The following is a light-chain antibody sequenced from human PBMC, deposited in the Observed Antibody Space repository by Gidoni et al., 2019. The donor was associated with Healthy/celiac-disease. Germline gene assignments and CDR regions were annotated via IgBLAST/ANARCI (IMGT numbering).Light chain of an antibody. V-gene: IGLV1-44*01. CDR3: AAWDDSLNGL. CDR2: STN. CDR1: SSNLGSNT. Sequence: QSVLTQPPSASGTPGQRVTITCSGSSSNLGSNTVNWYQQLPGTAPKLLIDSTNQLPSGVPDRFSGSKSGTSASLAISGLQSEDEADYYCAAWDDSLNGLFGGGTKLTVL. J-gene: IGLJ2*01.